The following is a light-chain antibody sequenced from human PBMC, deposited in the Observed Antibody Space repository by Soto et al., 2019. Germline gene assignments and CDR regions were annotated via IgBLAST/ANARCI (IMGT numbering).Light chain of an antibody. Sequence: QSVLTQPPSASGSPGQSVTISCTGTSSDVGGYNYVSWYQQHPGKAPKLMIYEVSERPSGVPDRFSGSKSSNTASLTVSGLQAEDEADYYCGSWDSSLSAYVFGTGTKLTVL. CDR2: EVS. V-gene: IGLV2-8*01. CDR1: SSDVGGYNY. CDR3: GSWDSSLSAYV. J-gene: IGLJ1*01.